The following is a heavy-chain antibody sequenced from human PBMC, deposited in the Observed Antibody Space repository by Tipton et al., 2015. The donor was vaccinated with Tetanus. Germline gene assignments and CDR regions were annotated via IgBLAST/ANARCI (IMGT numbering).Heavy chain of an antibody. CDR1: GYNFNIYW. J-gene: IGHJ2*01. CDR2: IYPGDSDT. CDR3: ARRLGPYTGDQIWHFDL. V-gene: IGHV5-51*01. Sequence: QLVQSGAEVKKPGESLKISCQGSGYNFNIYWIAWVRQMPGKGLEWMGIIYPGDSDTTYSPSFQGQVTISADKSISTAYLQWSSLQASGTAIYYCARRLGPYTGDQIWHFDLWGRGTLVTVSS. D-gene: IGHD7-27*01.